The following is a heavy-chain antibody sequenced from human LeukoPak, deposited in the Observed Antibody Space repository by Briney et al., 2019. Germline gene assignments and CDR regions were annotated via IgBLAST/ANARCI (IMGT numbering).Heavy chain of an antibody. D-gene: IGHD2-15*01. J-gene: IGHJ3*02. V-gene: IGHV3-7*01. CDR2: IKPDGSEK. CDR3: AREDMWAFDI. CDR1: GFTYSYYW. Sequence: GGSLRLSCAASGFTYSYYWMSWVRQTPGKGREGVANIKPDGSEKDYVASVKGRFTISRDNAKTSLYLQMDSLRAEDTAVYYCAREDMWAFDIWGQGTMVTVSS.